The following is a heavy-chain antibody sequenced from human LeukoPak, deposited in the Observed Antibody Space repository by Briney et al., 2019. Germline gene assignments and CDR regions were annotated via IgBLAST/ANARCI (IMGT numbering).Heavy chain of an antibody. Sequence: ASVKVSCKASGYIFTGYYIHWVRQAPGQGLEWMGWINPDSGGTTYAQNFEGRVTMTRDTSITTAYMELSRLRSDDTAVYYCARTTGFYTPPFDYWGQGTLVTVSS. V-gene: IGHV1-2*02. CDR2: INPDSGGT. D-gene: IGHD3/OR15-3a*01. CDR1: GYIFTGYY. CDR3: ARTTGFYTPPFDY. J-gene: IGHJ4*02.